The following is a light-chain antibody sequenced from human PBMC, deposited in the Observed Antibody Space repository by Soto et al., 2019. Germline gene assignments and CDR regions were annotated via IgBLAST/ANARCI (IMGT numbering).Light chain of an antibody. J-gene: IGLJ3*02. CDR2: EVS. CDR3: NSHAGSGALGV. Sequence: QSALTQPASVSGSPGQSITISCTGTSSDVGAYNYVSWYQQHPGRAPKLMIYEVSNRPSGVSNRFSGSKSGNTASLTISGLQAEDEADYYCNSHAGSGALGVFGGGTKLTVL. V-gene: IGLV2-14*01. CDR1: SSDVGAYNY.